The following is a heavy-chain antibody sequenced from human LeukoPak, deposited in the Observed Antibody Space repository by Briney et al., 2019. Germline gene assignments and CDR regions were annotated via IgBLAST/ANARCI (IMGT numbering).Heavy chain of an antibody. CDR2: IGTAGDT. V-gene: IGHV3-13*01. D-gene: IGHD5-24*01. Sequence: GGSLRLSCAASGFTFSSYDMHWVRQATGKGLEWVSAIGTAGDTYYPGSVKGRFTISRENAKNSLYLQMNSLRAGDTAVYYCARAEWDGYNPPYFDYWGQGTLVTVSS. CDR3: ARAEWDGYNPPYFDY. J-gene: IGHJ4*02. CDR1: GFTFSSYD.